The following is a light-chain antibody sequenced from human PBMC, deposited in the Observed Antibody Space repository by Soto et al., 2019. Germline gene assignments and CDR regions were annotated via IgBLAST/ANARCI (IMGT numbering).Light chain of an antibody. J-gene: IGLJ3*02. V-gene: IGLV1-40*01. Sequence: QSVLTQPPSESGAPGQRVTISCTGSSSNIGANYDVHWYQHLPGNAPKLLVYGDNNRPSGVPDRFSGSKSATSASLAIAGLQPEDETYYYCQSYDSGVRGWVFGGGTKVTVL. CDR3: QSYDSGVRGWV. CDR2: GDN. CDR1: SSNIGANYD.